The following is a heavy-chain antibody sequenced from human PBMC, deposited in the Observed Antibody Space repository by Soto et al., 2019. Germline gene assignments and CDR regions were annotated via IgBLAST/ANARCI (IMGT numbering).Heavy chain of an antibody. V-gene: IGHV3-21*01. CDR3: AIGDYYYYGMHV. CDR2: ISSSSSYM. J-gene: IGHJ6*02. Sequence: LRLSCAASGFTFSSYSMNWVRQAPGKGLEWVSSISSSSSYMYYADSVKGRFTISRDNAKNSLYLQMNSLRAEDTAVYYCAIGDYYYYGMHVCGQGTTLTVYS. CDR1: GFTFSSYS.